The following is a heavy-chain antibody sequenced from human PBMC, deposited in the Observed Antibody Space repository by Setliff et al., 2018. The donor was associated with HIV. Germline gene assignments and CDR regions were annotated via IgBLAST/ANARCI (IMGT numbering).Heavy chain of an antibody. V-gene: IGHV1-18*01. CDR2: ISGNDGRT. J-gene: IGHJ4*02. CDR1: GATFRNYG. Sequence: ASVKVSCKASGATFRNYGLVWVRQAPGQGLEWRGWISGNDGRTDYAQKFQDRVTMTADTSTRTIYMELHNLRSDDTAVYYCARANGAYHNLWSLSSFLPCYFDCWGKGTQVTVSS. D-gene: IGHD3-16*01. CDR3: ARANGAYHNLWSLSSFLPCYFDC.